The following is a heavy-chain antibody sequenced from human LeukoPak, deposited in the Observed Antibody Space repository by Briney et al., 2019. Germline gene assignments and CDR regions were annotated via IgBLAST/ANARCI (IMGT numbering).Heavy chain of an antibody. V-gene: IGHV4-59*01. CDR2: IYYTGTT. CDR3: AECSGTYFSPFDY. J-gene: IGHJ4*02. D-gene: IGHD1-26*01. Sequence: SETLSLTCTVSGGSISSYYWSWIRQPPGKGLEWIGYIYYTGTTNYNPSLKSRVTISVDTSKNQFSLELSSVTAADTAVYYCAECSGTYFSPFDYWGQGILVTVSS. CDR1: GGSISSYY.